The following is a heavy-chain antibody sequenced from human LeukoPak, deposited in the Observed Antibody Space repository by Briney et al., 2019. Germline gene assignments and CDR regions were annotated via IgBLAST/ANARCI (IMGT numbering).Heavy chain of an antibody. D-gene: IGHD5-18*01. CDR2: IWYDGSNK. V-gene: IGHV3-33*06. CDR3: AKDTGEYSYGYIDY. CDR1: GFTISSYG. J-gene: IGHJ4*02. Sequence: GRSLRLSCAASGFTISSYGMHWVRQAPGKGLEWVAVIWYDGSNKYYADSVKGRFTISRDNSKNTLYLQMNSLRAEDTAVYYCAKDTGEYSYGYIDYWGQGTLVTVSS.